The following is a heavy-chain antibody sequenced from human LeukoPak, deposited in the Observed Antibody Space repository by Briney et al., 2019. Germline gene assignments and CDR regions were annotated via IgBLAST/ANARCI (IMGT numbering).Heavy chain of an antibody. Sequence: ASVKVSCQASGYTFTSYDINGVRQPTGKGREWMGWMNPNSGNTEYAQKLQDRVTRTRNTSISTAYMELSRLRSEDTAVYYCARESGSGSYYNAHYYYYYMDVWGKGTTVTISS. CDR1: GYTFTSYD. J-gene: IGHJ6*03. CDR3: ARESGSGSYYNAHYYYYYMDV. D-gene: IGHD3-10*01. V-gene: IGHV1-8*01. CDR2: MNPNSGNT.